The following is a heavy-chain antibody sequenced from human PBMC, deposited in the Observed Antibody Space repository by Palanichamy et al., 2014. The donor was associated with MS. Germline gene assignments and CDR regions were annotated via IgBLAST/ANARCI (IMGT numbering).Heavy chain of an antibody. D-gene: IGHD6-19*01. V-gene: IGHV4-61*02. CDR3: ARASAVAIDY. J-gene: IGHJ4*02. Sequence: QVQLQESGPGLVKPSQTLSLTCTVSGGSISSGSYYWSWIRQPAGKGLEWIRRIQTSGSTNYNPSLKSRVTISVDTSKDQFSLNLSSVTAADTAVYYCARASAVAIDYWGQGTLVTVSS. CDR2: IQTSGST. CDR1: GGSISSGSYY.